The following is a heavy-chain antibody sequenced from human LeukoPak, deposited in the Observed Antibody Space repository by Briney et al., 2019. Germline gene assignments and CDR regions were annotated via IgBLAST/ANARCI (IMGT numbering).Heavy chain of an antibody. J-gene: IGHJ4*02. CDR3: ARDTPAAGTRYFDY. V-gene: IGHV3-NL1*01. D-gene: IGHD6-13*01. CDR2: IYSGGDTT. CDR1: GFTFSSYG. Sequence: PGGSLRLSCAASGFTFSSYGMNWVRQAPGKGLEWVSVIYSGGDTTYYADSVKGRFTISRDNSKNTLYLQMNTLRAEDTAVYYCARDTPAAGTRYFDYWGQGTLLTVSS.